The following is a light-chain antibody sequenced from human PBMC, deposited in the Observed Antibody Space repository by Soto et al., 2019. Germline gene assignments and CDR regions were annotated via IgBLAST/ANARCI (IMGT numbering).Light chain of an antibody. CDR1: QSISSR. CDR2: KAS. J-gene: IGKJ4*01. CDR3: RQHNSYFLT. V-gene: IGKV1-5*03. Sequence: DILMTQSPATLSSSVGDRVTITCRASQSISSRLAWYQQKPGKAPKLLIYKASSLESGVPSRFSGSGWWREFFLTIISRLDDDVVTYYCRQHNSYFLTFGRGTKVDI.